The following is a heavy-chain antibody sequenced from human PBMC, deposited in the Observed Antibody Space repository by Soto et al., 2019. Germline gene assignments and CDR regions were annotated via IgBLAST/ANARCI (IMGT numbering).Heavy chain of an antibody. CDR1: GFIVNNFA. D-gene: IGHD6-19*01. J-gene: IGHJ4*02. CDR3: AKDLTPDSGWDIDY. CDR2: IINRSYWT. Sequence: GGSLKIARAASGFIVNNFAMSGVRKAPGKGLEWISGIINRSYWTTYADSVKGRFTISRDDSRNTLYLQMRSLRAEDTAVYYCAKDLTPDSGWDIDYWGRGTLVTVSS. V-gene: IGHV3-23*01.